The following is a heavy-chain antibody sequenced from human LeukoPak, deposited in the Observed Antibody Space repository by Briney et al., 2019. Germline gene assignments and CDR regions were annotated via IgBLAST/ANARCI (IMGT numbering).Heavy chain of an antibody. V-gene: IGHV1-46*01. D-gene: IGHD3-3*01. Sequence: GASVKVSCKASGYTFTTYYMHWVRHAPRQGLEWRGIINPSSGSTKYARKIQGRVTMTRETSTCTLYMELSSLRAEETALYNSARDVSRITIFGVLSTWWFDPWGQATLVTVSS. J-gene: IGHJ5*02. CDR2: INPSSGST. CDR1: GYTFTTYY. CDR3: ARDVSRITIFGVLSTWWFDP.